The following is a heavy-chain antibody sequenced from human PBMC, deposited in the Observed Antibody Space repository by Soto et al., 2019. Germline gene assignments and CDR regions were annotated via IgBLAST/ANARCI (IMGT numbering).Heavy chain of an antibody. CDR1: DGSISSYY. J-gene: IGHJ1*01. Sequence: SETLSLTCTVSDGSISSYYWSWIRQPPGKELKWIGYIYYSGSTNYNPSLKSRVTISVATSKNQFSLKLSSVTAADTAVYYCARGPSYYDFWSGYREYFQLWGQGTLVTVSS. D-gene: IGHD3-3*01. V-gene: IGHV4-59*08. CDR3: ARGPSYYDFWSGYREYFQL. CDR2: IYYSGST.